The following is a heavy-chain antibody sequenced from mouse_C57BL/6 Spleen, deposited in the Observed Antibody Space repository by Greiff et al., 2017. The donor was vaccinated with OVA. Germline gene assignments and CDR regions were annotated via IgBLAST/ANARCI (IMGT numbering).Heavy chain of an antibody. J-gene: IGHJ4*01. CDR2: INPNNGGT. CDR3: ARLSDYDGAYYAMDY. D-gene: IGHD2-4*01. CDR1: GYTFTDYN. Sequence: VQLQQSGPELVKPGASVKIPCKASGYTFTDYNMDWVKQSHGKSLEWIGDINPNNGGTIYNQKFKGKATLTVDKSSSTAYMELRSLTSEDSAVYYGARLSDYDGAYYAMDYWGQGTSVTVSS. V-gene: IGHV1-18*01.